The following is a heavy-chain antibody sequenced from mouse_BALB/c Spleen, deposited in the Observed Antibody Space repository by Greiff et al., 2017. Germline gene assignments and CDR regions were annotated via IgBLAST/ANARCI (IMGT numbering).Heavy chain of an antibody. V-gene: IGHV14-3*02. CDR1: GFNIKDTY. CDR3: ARSGPSGGDY. D-gene: IGHD3-2*02. CDR2: IDPANGNT. Sequence: EVKLQESGAELVKPGASVKLSCTASGFNIKDTYMHWVKQRPEQGLEWIGRIDPANGNTKYDPKFQGKATITADTSSNTAYLQLSSLTSEDTAVYYCARSGPSGGDYWGQGTTLTVSS. J-gene: IGHJ2*01.